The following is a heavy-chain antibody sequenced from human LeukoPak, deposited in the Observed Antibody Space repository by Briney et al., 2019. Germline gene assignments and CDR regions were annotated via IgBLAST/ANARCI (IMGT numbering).Heavy chain of an antibody. CDR2: ISRDGGRT. CDR3: VKDSNYDFRSGYYKGFDN. Sequence: GRSLRLSCAASGFTSGFTFDDYGMNWVRQVPGKGLEWVSGISRDGGRTGYADSVQGRFTISRDNSRNSLHLQMNSLRVEDTAFYYCVKDSNYDFRSGYYKGFDNWGQGTLVTVSS. D-gene: IGHD3-3*01. CDR1: GFTFDDYG. J-gene: IGHJ4*02. V-gene: IGHV3-20*04.